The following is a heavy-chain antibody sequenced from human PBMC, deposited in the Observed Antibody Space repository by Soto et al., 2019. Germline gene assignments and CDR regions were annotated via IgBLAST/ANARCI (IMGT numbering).Heavy chain of an antibody. V-gene: IGHV3-30-3*01. J-gene: IGHJ3*02. Sequence: PGGSLRLSCAASGFTFSSYDMHWVRQAPGKGLEGVAVISYDGSKKYYADSVKGRFTISRDNSKNTLYLQMNSLRAEDTAVYYCASQRRGGWELLGAGAFDIWGQGTMVTVSS. CDR1: GFTFSSYD. D-gene: IGHD1-26*01. CDR3: ASQRRGGWELLGAGAFDI. CDR2: ISYDGSKK.